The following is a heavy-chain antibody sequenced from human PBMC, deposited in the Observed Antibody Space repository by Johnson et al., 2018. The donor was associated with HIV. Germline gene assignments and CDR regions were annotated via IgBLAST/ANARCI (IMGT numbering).Heavy chain of an antibody. J-gene: IGHJ3*01. Sequence: VQLVESGGGMVQPGGSLRLSCAASGLTFSGSGMHWVRQAPGKGLEWVSGVVGSGASTYYADSVKGRFTISRDNSKNTLYLQMNSLRAEDTAVYYCAKGGFTIFGVPDAFDVWGQGTMVTVSS. CDR2: VVGSGAST. V-gene: IGHV3-23*04. D-gene: IGHD3-3*01. CDR1: GLTFSGSG. CDR3: AKGGFTIFGVPDAFDV.